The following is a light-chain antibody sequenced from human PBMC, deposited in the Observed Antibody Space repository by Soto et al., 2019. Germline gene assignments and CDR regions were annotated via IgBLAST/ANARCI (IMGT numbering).Light chain of an antibody. J-gene: IGKJ1*01. Sequence: EIVVTQSPATLSVSPGEIARLSLRAIQSVSSNLAWYQQKPGQAPRLLIYGAFTRATGIPARFSGTGSGTEFTLTISSLQSEDFALYYCQQYNDWPLTFGQGTKVDIK. CDR1: QSVSSN. V-gene: IGKV3-15*01. CDR2: GAF. CDR3: QQYNDWPLT.